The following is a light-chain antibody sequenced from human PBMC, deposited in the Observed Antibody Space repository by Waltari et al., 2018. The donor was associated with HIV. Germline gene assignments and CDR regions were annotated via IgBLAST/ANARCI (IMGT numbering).Light chain of an antibody. V-gene: IGKV3-11*01. CDR2: DAS. CDR3: QQRSNWLT. J-gene: IGKJ4*01. CDR1: QSVSSY. Sequence: EIVLTQSPATLSLSPAERATLSCSASQSVSSYLAWYQQKPGQAPRLLIYDASNRATGIPARFSGSGSATDFTLTISSLEPEDFAVYYCQQRSNWLTFGGGTKVEIK.